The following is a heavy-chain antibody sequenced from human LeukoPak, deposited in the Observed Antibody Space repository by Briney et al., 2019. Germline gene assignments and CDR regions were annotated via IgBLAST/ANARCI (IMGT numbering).Heavy chain of an antibody. J-gene: IGHJ6*02. V-gene: IGHV3-30*03. D-gene: IGHD2-2*01. CDR3: ARVLSAAMWGGMDV. Sequence: GGSLRLSCAASGFTFRNYGMHWIRQAPGKGLEWVGVATIDERSVFCADSVQGRFIISRDNSKTTLYLQMNNLRPEDTALYYCARVLSAAMWGGMDVWGQGTTVTVSS. CDR2: ATIDERSV. CDR1: GFTFRNYG.